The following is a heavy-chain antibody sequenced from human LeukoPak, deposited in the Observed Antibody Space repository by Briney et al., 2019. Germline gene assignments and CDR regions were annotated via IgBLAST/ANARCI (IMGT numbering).Heavy chain of an antibody. CDR2: ISNSFSYT. D-gene: IGHD6-13*01. Sequence: GGSLRLSCAASGFTFSDYSMAWIRQAPGKGLEWVSYISNSFSYTNYADSVKGRFTISRDNAKNSLYLQMNSLGGEDTAVYYCARCQYNSSPDYWGQGTLVTVSS. CDR1: GFTFSDYS. CDR3: ARCQYNSSPDY. V-gene: IGHV3-11*03. J-gene: IGHJ4*02.